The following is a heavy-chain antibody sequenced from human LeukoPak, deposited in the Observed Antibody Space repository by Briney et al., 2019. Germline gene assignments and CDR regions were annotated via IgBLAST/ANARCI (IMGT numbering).Heavy chain of an antibody. D-gene: IGHD6-19*01. V-gene: IGHV3-9*01. J-gene: IGHJ4*02. CDR1: GFIFNNYA. CDR2: ISWNSGTI. Sequence: GGSLRLSCAGSGFIFNNYAMHWVRQPPGKGLEWVSGISWNSGTIDYADSVRDRFTISRDNAKNSLYLQMDSLRVEDTAFYYCAKDNRRHYTSGPNPDSLHWGQGALVTVSS. CDR3: AKDNRRHYTSGPNPDSLH.